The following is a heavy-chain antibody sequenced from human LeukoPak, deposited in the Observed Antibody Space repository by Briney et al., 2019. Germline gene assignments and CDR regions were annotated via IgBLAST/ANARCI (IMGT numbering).Heavy chain of an antibody. CDR2: IYHSGST. V-gene: IGHV4-38-2*02. D-gene: IGHD3-22*01. Sequence: PSETLSLTCTVSGYSISSGYYWGWIRQPPGKGLEWIGSIYHSGSTYYNPSLKSRVTISVDTSKNQFSLKLSSVTAADTAVYYCARDNSSGPRSYFDLWGRGTLVTVSS. CDR1: GYSISSGYY. CDR3: ARDNSSGPRSYFDL. J-gene: IGHJ2*01.